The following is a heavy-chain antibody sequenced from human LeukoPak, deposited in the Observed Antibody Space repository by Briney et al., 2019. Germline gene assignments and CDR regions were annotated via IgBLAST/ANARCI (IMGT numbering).Heavy chain of an antibody. V-gene: IGHV4-59*01. CDR3: ASGTTVTNFAY. CDR1: GGSMSSYF. Sequence: SETLSLTCTVSGGSMSSYFWSWIRQPPGKGLEWIGNIDYSGNTGYNPSLKSRVTISVDTSMNQFSLKLTSVTAADTAVYYCASGTTVTNFAYWGQGTLVTVSS. D-gene: IGHD4-17*01. J-gene: IGHJ4*02. CDR2: IDYSGNT.